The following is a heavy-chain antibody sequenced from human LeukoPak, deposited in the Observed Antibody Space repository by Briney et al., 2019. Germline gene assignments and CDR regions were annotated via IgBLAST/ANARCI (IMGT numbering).Heavy chain of an antibody. V-gene: IGHV4-34*01. CDR2: INHSGST. J-gene: IGHJ6*01. D-gene: IGHD2-2*02. Sequence: PSETLSLTCAVYGGSFSGYYWSWIRQPPGKGLEWIGEINHSGSTNYNPSLKSRVTISVDTSKNQFSLKLSSVTAADTAVYYCARGLGYCSSTSCYTIRWDYYYG. CDR3: ARGLGYCSSTSCYTIRWDYYYG. CDR1: GGSFSGYY.